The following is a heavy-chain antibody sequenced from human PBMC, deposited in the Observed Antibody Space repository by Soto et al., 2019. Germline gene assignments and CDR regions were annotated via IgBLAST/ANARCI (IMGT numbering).Heavy chain of an antibody. D-gene: IGHD3-3*01. Sequence: PGGSLRLSCAASGFTFSSYWMSWVRQAPGKGLEWVANIKQDGSEKYYVDSVKGRFTISRDNAKNSLYLQMNSLRAEDTAVYYCARGSPLKYDFWSGQDAFDIWGQGTMVTVSS. CDR3: ARGSPLKYDFWSGQDAFDI. CDR1: GFTFSSYW. CDR2: IKQDGSEK. J-gene: IGHJ3*02. V-gene: IGHV3-7*03.